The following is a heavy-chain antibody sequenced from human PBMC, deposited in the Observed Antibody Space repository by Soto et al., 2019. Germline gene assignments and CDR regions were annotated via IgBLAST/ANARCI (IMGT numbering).Heavy chain of an antibody. CDR2: IIPIFGTA. D-gene: IGHD3-3*01. Sequence: GASVKVSCKASGGTCSSYAISWVRQAPGQGLEWMGGIIPIFGTANYAQKFQGRVTITADKSTSTAYMELSSLRSEDTAVYYCARDRGRITIFGVVIRADGMDVWGQGTTVTVSS. CDR3: ARDRGRITIFGVVIRADGMDV. CDR1: GGTCSSYA. V-gene: IGHV1-69*06. J-gene: IGHJ6*02.